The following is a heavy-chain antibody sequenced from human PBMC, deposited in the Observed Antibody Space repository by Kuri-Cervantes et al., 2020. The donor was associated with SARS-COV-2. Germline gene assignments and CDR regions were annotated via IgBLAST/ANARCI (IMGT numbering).Heavy chain of an antibody. CDR1: GFTVSSNY. CDR3: ARCHSSSWFDYCED. V-gene: IGHV3-66*01. Sequence: GGSLRLSCAASGFTVSSNYMSWVRQAPGKGLEWVSVIYSGGSTYYADSVKGRFTISRDNSKNTLYLQMNSLRAEDTAVYYCARCHSSSWFDYCEDWGQGTLVTVSS. D-gene: IGHD6-13*01. CDR2: IYSGGST. J-gene: IGHJ4*02.